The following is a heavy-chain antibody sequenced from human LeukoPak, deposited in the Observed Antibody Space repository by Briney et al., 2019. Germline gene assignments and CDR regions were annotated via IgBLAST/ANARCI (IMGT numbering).Heavy chain of an antibody. Sequence: GGSLRLSCVASEFTFTSHWMSWVRQAPGKGLGWVANIRQDGSQKYYVDSVKGRFTISRDNAKNALYLQMNSLRAEDTAVYYCARDRFVAVAGTKNDYWGQGTLVTVSS. CDR1: EFTFTSHW. D-gene: IGHD6-19*01. J-gene: IGHJ4*02. CDR3: ARDRFVAVAGTKNDY. CDR2: IRQDGSQK. V-gene: IGHV3-7*01.